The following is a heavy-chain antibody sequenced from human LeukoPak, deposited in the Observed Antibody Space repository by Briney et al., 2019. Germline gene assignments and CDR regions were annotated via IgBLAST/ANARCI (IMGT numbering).Heavy chain of an antibody. CDR2: IWYDGSNK. J-gene: IGHJ4*02. CDR3: AKDVVGAYFDY. CDR1: GFTFSSYG. V-gene: IGHV3-33*06. D-gene: IGHD1-26*01. Sequence: GGSLRLYCAASGFTFSSYGMHWVRQAPGKGLEWVAVIWYDGSNKYYADSVKGRFTISRDNSKNTLYLQMNSLRAEDTAVYYCAKDVVGAYFDYWGQGTLVTVSS.